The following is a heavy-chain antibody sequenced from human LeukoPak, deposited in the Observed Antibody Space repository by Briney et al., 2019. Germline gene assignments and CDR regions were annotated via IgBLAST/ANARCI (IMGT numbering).Heavy chain of an antibody. CDR1: DDSINTFY. D-gene: IGHD3-10*01. CDR2: VSYSGST. J-gene: IGHJ5*01. CDR3: ARLPGTGNYGWFDS. V-gene: IGHV4-59*08. Sequence: RPSETLSLTCTVSDDSINTFYRSWIRQPPGKGLEWIGYVSYSGSTKYNPSLKSRGTISAEAYKSQFSLRLNSETAADTAMYYCARLPGTGNYGWFDSWGQGTLVTVSS.